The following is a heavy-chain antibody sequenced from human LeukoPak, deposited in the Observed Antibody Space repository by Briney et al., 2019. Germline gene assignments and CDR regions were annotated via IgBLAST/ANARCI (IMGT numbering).Heavy chain of an antibody. CDR1: GGSFSGYY. J-gene: IGHJ4*02. CDR3: ATTLKYSYGGDY. Sequence: KPSETLSLTCAVYGGSFSGYYWSWIRQPPGKGLEWIGEINHSGSTNYNPSLKSRVTISVDTSKNQFSLKLSSVTAADTAVYYRATTLKYSYGGDYWGQGTLVTVSS. D-gene: IGHD5-18*01. V-gene: IGHV4-34*01. CDR2: INHSGST.